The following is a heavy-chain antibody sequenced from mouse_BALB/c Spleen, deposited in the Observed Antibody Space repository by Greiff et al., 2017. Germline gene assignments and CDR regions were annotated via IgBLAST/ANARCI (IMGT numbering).Heavy chain of an antibody. CDR2: ISYSGST. CDR1: GYSITSDYA. J-gene: IGHJ2*01. V-gene: IGHV3-2*02. Sequence: EVQLQQSGPGLVKPSQSLSLTCTVTGYSITSDYAWNWIRQFPGNKLEWMGYISYSGSTSYNPSLKSRISITRDTSKNQFFLQLNSVTTEDTATYYCARDDILYFDYWGQGTTLTVSS. D-gene: IGHD2-3*01. CDR3: ARDDILYFDY.